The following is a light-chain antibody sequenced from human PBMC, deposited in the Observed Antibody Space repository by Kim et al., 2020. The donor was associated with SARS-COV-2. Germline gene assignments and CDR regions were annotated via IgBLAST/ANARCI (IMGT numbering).Light chain of an antibody. CDR3: QSYDSSLSVHVV. J-gene: IGLJ2*01. CDR2: GNS. V-gene: IGLV1-40*01. CDR1: SSNIGAGYD. Sequence: VTISCTGSSSNIGAGYDVHWYQQLPGTAPKLLIYGNSNRPSGVPDRFSGSKSGTSASLAITGLQAEDEADYYCQSYDSSLSVHVVFGGGTQLTAL.